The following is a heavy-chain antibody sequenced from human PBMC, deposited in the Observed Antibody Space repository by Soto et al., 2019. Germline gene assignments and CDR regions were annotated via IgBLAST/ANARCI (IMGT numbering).Heavy chain of an antibody. D-gene: IGHD5-18*01. CDR3: ARDRLKRGYSRYYFDY. V-gene: IGHV1-69*06. J-gene: IGHJ4*02. CDR2: IIPIFGTA. Sequence: PGESLKISCKGSGYTFTDYWIGWVRQAPGQGLEWMGGIIPIFGTANYAQKFQGRVTITADKSTSTAYMELSSLRSEDTAVYYCARDRLKRGYSRYYFDYWGQGTLVTVSS. CDR1: GYTFTDYW.